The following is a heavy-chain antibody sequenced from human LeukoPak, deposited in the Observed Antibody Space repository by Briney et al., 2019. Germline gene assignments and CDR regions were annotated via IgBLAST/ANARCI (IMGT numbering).Heavy chain of an antibody. Sequence: LGASVKVSCKASGGTFSSYPFTWVRQAPGQGLEWMGEITPIFGAANYAQTFQGRVTITADESTSTVFMELSSLRSDDTAFYYCARNSRVASTSGLNYWGQGTLVTVSS. CDR3: ARNSRVASTSGLNY. CDR2: ITPIFGAA. CDR1: GGTFSSYP. J-gene: IGHJ4*02. V-gene: IGHV1-69*13. D-gene: IGHD4-23*01.